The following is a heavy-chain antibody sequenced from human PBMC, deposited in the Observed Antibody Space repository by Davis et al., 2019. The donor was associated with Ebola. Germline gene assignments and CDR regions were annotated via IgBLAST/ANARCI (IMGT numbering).Heavy chain of an antibody. CDR3: ARGYYLLEY. CDR2: IYYSGST. Sequence: SETLSLTCTVSGGSISSSSYYWGWIRQPPGKGLEWIGSIYYSGSTYYNPSLKSRVTLSVDTSKNQFSLKVNSVTAADTAMYYCARGYYLLEYWGHGRLVTVSS. J-gene: IGHJ4*01. D-gene: IGHD1-26*01. CDR1: GGSISSSSYY. V-gene: IGHV4-39*07.